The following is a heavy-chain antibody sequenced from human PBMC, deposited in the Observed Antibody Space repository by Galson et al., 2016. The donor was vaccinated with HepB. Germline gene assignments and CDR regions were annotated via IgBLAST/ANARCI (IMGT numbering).Heavy chain of an antibody. J-gene: IGHJ1*01. D-gene: IGHD3-9*01. CDR1: GGFIRSYY. Sequence: LSLTCTVSGGFIRSYYWSWIRQPPGKGLEWIGYIYYSGSANYNPSLMSRVTISVDTSQNQFALNLTSVTAADTAVYFCVGDTGYAYWGQGTLVTVSS. CDR2: IYYSGSA. CDR3: VGDTGYAY. V-gene: IGHV4-59*08.